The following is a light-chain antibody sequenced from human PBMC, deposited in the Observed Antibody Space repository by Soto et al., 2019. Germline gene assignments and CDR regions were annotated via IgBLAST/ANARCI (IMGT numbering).Light chain of an antibody. CDR1: QSVYTT. V-gene: IGKV3-15*01. J-gene: IGKJ4*01. Sequence: EIVMTQSPATLSVSPGERATLSCRASQSVYTTLAWYQQKPGQAPRLLIYGASTRATGIPARFSGTGSTTEFTLTISSLQSEDSAVYYCQQCSKWPLTFGGGTKVEI. CDR3: QQCSKWPLT. CDR2: GAS.